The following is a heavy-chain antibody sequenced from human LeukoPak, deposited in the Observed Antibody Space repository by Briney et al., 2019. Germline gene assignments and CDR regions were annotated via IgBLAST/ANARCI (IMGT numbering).Heavy chain of an antibody. Sequence: TGGSLRLSCAASGFTLSSYAMTWDRQAPGKGLEWVSSLSSSGDTTYYADSVKGRFTISRDNSKNTLFLQMNSLRAEDTAVYYCARGTFSPDNWGQGTLVTVAS. CDR3: ARGTFSPDN. V-gene: IGHV3-23*01. D-gene: IGHD2/OR15-2a*01. J-gene: IGHJ4*02. CDR1: GFTLSSYA. CDR2: LSSSGDTT.